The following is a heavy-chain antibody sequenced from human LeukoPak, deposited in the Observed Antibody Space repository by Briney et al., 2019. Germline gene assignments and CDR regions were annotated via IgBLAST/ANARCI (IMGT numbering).Heavy chain of an antibody. V-gene: IGHV4-4*07. CDR2: IYTSGST. CDR3: ARSTTVTTPFDY. J-gene: IGHJ4*02. CDR1: GGSISNYY. Sequence: SETLSLTCTVSGGSISNYYWTWIRQPAGKGLEWIGRIYTSGSTNYNPSLKSRVTMSVDTSKNQFSLKLSSVTAADTAVYYCARSTTVTTPFDYWGQGTLVTVSS. D-gene: IGHD4-17*01.